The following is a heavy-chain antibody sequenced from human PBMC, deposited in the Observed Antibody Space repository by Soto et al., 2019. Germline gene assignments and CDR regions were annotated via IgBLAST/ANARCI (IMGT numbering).Heavy chain of an antibody. V-gene: IGHV1-2*02. D-gene: IGHD6-6*01. CDR3: ARDGGSSSRENYYYYGMDV. Sequence: ASVKVSCKASGYTFTGYYMHWVRQAPGQGLDWMGWINPNSGGTNYAQKFQGRVTMTRDTSISTAYMELSRLRSDDTAVYYCARDGGSSSRENYYYYGMDVWGQGTTVTVSS. CDR2: INPNSGGT. CDR1: GYTFTGYY. J-gene: IGHJ6*02.